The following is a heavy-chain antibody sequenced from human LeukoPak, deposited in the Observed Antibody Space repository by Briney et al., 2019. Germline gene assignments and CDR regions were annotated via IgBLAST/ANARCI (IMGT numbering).Heavy chain of an antibody. CDR1: GYSFTSYW. J-gene: IGHJ6*03. CDR2: IYPGDSDT. V-gene: IGHV5-51*01. D-gene: IGHD4-11*01. Sequence: GESLKISCKGSGYSFTSYWIGWVRQMPGKGLEWMGIIYPGDSDTRYSPSFQGQVTISADKSISTAYLQWGSLKASDTAMYYCARHKADYSNYYYYYYMNVWGKGTTVTVSS. CDR3: ARHKADYSNYYYYYYMNV.